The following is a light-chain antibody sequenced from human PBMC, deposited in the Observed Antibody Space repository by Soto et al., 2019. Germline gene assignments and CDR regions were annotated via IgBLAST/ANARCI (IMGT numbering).Light chain of an antibody. CDR3: QQSYSTPLT. CDR1: QSIISY. J-gene: IGKJ4*01. CDR2: AAS. Sequence: DIQMTQSPSSLSASVGDRVTITCRASQSIISYLNWYQQKPGKAPKLLIYAASSLQSGVPSRFSGSGSGTDFTLTISSLQPEDFATYYCQQSYSTPLTVGGGTKVDI. V-gene: IGKV1-39*01.